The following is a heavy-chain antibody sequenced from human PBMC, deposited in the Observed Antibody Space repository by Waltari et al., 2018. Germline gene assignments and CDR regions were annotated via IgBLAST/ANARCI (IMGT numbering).Heavy chain of an antibody. CDR1: GYIFTDYY. V-gene: IGHV1-2*02. J-gene: IGHJ4*02. Sequence: QVHLVQSGAELKKPGASVTVPCKTSGYIFTDYYVHWVRQAPGQGLEWIGWVSPISGRTKLAQKFQGRVTLTRDTSISTVHMELSSLTSDDTAVYYCARDMGWDNGSYRFQFDFWGQGTLVTVSS. CDR2: VSPISGRT. CDR3: ARDMGWDNGSYRFQFDF. D-gene: IGHD5-18*01.